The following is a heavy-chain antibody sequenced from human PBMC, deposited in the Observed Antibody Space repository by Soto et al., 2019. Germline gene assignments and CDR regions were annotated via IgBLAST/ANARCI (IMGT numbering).Heavy chain of an antibody. CDR2: ISGFNGKT. D-gene: IGHD3-10*01. CDR1: GYTFTSTG. V-gene: IGHV1-18*01. J-gene: IGHJ4*02. Sequence: QVQLVQSGAEATKPGASVKVSCKASGYTFTSTGINWVRQAPGQGPEWMGWISGFNGKTNYAQKFLGRVTMTTDTPTTRAYLEVRSLTSAAPAVICWAGGLVGSGSDYPNDWGRGTLVTVSS. CDR3: AGGLVGSGSDYPND.